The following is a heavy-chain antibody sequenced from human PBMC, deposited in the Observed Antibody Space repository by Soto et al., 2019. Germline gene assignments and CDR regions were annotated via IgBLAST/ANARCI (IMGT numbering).Heavy chain of an antibody. V-gene: IGHV3-21*01. CDR2: ISSSSSYI. D-gene: IGHD5-12*01. CDR1: GFTFSSYS. J-gene: IGHJ4*02. Sequence: EVPLVESGGGLVKPGGSLRLSCAASGFTFSSYSMNWVRQAPGKGLEWVSSISSSSSYIYYADSVKGRFTISRDNAKNSRYLKMNSLRAEDTAVYYCARVTVATIRDRPVWGEGTLVTVSS. CDR3: ARVTVATIRDRPV.